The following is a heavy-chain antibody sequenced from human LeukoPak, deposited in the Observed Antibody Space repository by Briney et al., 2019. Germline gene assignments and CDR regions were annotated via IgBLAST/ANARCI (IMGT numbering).Heavy chain of an antibody. V-gene: IGHV4-59*01. J-gene: IGHJ4*02. CDR2: IYYSGST. D-gene: IGHD2-15*01. CDR3: ARDLGDCSGGSCYSYDY. CDR1: GGSISSYY. Sequence: SETLSLTCTVSGGSISSYYWSWIRQPPRKGLEWIGYIYYSGSTNYNPSLKSRVTISVDTSKNQFYLKLSSVTAADTAVYYCARDLGDCSGGSCYSYDYWGQGTLVTVSS.